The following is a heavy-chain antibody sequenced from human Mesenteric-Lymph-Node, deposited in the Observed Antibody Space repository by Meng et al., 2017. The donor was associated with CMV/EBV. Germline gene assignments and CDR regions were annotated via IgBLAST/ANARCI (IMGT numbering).Heavy chain of an antibody. CDR3: AKDPKIFGVVRGYYFDY. CDR1: GFTFSSYS. D-gene: IGHD3-3*01. Sequence: GESLKISCAASGFTFSSYSMNWVRQAPGKGLEWVSYISSSSSTIYYADSVKGRFTISRDNAKNSLYLQMNSLRADDTAMYYCAKDPKIFGVVRGYYFDYWGQGTLVTVSS. J-gene: IGHJ4*02. V-gene: IGHV3-48*04. CDR2: ISSSSSTI.